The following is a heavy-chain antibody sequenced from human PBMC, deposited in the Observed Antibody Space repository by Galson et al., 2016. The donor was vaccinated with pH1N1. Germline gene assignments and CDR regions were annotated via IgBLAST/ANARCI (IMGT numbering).Heavy chain of an antibody. J-gene: IGHJ4*02. CDR3: ARGRRDSAYNWNLPLDY. D-gene: IGHD1-20*01. CDR1: GYRFSTYW. CDR2: IYPNTSDT. Sequence: QSGAEVKKPGESLKISCSGAGYRFSTYWIGWVRQMPGQGLEWMAIIYPNTSDTKYNPSFEGQVTISADRSIRTAYPQWSSLKASDTAIYYCARGRRDSAYNWNLPLDYWGQGTLVTVSS. V-gene: IGHV5-51*03.